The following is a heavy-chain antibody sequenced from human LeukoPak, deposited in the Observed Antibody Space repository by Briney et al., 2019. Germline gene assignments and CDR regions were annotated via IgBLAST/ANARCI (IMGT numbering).Heavy chain of an antibody. CDR2: ISGSGGST. CDR3: AKNMGQWLVIDY. J-gene: IGHJ4*02. CDR1: GFTFSSFE. V-gene: IGHV3-23*01. D-gene: IGHD6-19*01. Sequence: PGGSLRLSCAASGFTFSSFEMNWVRQAPGKGLEWVSAISGSGGSTYYADSVKGRFTISRDNSKNTLYLQMNSLRAEDTAVYYCAKNMGQWLVIDYWGQGTLVTVSS.